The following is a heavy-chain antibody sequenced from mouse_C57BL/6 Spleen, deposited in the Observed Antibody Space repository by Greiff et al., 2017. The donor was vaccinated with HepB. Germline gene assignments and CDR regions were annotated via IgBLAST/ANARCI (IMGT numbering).Heavy chain of an antibody. CDR1: GYTFTSYW. D-gene: IGHD1-1*01. CDR2: IDPSDSYT. CDR3: ARRGIYYGSSRYFDV. V-gene: IGHV1-50*01. Sequence: QVQLQQSGAELVKPGASVKLSCKASGYTFTSYWMQWVKQRPGQGLEWIGEIDPSDSYTNYNQKFKGKATLTVDTSSSTAYMQLSSLTSEDSAVYYCARRGIYYGSSRYFDVWGTGTTVTVSS. J-gene: IGHJ1*03.